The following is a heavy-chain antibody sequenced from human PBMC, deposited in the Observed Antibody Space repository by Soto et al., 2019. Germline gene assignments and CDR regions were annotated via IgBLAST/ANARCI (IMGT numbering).Heavy chain of an antibody. CDR1: GYSFTSYW. CDR3: ARHPAAGYYYYGMDV. V-gene: IGHV5-10-1*01. D-gene: IGHD6-13*01. Sequence: PVESLKISCKGSGYSFTSYWISWVRQMPGKGLEWMGRIDPSDSYTNYSPSFQGHVTISADKSIGTAYLQWSSLKASDTAMYYCARHPAAGYYYYGMDVWGQGTKVTVSS. J-gene: IGHJ6*02. CDR2: IDPSDSYT.